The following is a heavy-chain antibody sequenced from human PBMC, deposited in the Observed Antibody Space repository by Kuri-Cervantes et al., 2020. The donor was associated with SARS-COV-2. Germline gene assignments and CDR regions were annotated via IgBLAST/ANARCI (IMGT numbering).Heavy chain of an antibody. J-gene: IGHJ4*02. V-gene: IGHV3-21*01. D-gene: IGHD7-27*01. CDR2: IDSSSYYI. CDR1: GFTFSGYS. Sequence: GGSLRLSCAASGFTFSGYSMNWIRQAPGKGLEWVASIDSSSYYIYHADSVKGRLTISRDNAKTSLYLQMNSLKPEDTAVYYCAREEGGELGEAFDYWGQGALDTVSS. CDR3: AREEGGELGEAFDY.